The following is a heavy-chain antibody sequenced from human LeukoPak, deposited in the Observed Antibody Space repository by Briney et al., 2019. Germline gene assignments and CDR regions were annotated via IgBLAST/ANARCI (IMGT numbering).Heavy chain of an antibody. V-gene: IGHV3-9*01. CDR2: ISWNSGSI. D-gene: IGHD6-13*01. Sequence: GGSLRLSCAASGFTFDDYAMHWVRQAPGKGLEWVSGISWNSGSIGYADSVKGRFTISRDNAKNSLYMQMNSPRAEDTALYYCAKDVYSSSWYYFHYWGQGTLVTVSS. J-gene: IGHJ4*02. CDR1: GFTFDDYA. CDR3: AKDVYSSSWYYFHY.